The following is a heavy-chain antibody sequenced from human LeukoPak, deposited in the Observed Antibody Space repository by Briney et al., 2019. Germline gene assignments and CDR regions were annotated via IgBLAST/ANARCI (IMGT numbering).Heavy chain of an antibody. Sequence: PGGSLRLSCAASGFTFSSYAMSWVRQAPGKGLEWVSAISGSGGSTYYADSVEGRFTISRDNSKNTLYLQMNSLRAEDTAVYYCAKGSSWYINEAGYWGQGTLVTVSS. CDR1: GFTFSSYA. CDR2: ISGSGGST. D-gene: IGHD6-13*01. CDR3: AKGSSWYINEAGY. V-gene: IGHV3-23*01. J-gene: IGHJ4*02.